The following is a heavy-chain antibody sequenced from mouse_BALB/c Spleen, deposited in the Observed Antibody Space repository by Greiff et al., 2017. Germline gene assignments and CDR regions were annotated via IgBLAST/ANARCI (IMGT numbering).Heavy chain of an antibody. CDR3: AREGDRAMDY. CDR2: ISYSGST. D-gene: IGHD2-14*01. Sequence: EVQRVESGPGLVKPSQSLSLTCTVTGYSITSDYAWNWIRQFPGNKLEWMGYISYSGSTSYNPSLKSRISITRDTSKNQFFLQLNSVTTEDTATYYCAREGDRAMDYWGQGTSVTVSS. CDR1: GYSITSDYA. J-gene: IGHJ4*01. V-gene: IGHV3-2*02.